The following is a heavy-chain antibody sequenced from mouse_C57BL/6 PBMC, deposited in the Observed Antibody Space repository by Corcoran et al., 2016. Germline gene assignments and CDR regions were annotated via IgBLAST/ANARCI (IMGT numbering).Heavy chain of an antibody. CDR2: IYPRSGNT. D-gene: IGHD3-1*01. CDR1: GYTFTSYG. Sequence: QVQLQQSGAELARPGASVKLSCKASGYTFTSYGISWVKQRTGQGLEWIGEIYPRSGNTYYNEKFKGKATLTADKSSSIAYMELRSLTSEDSAVYFCAREGLPYAMDYWGQGTSVTVSS. CDR3: AREGLPYAMDY. J-gene: IGHJ4*01. V-gene: IGHV1-81*01.